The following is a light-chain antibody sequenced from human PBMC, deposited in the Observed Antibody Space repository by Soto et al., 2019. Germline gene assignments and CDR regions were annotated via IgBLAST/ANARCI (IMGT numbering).Light chain of an antibody. V-gene: IGLV2-8*01. CDR2: EVT. Sequence: QSALTQPASVSGSPGQSITISCTGTSSDIGHYDYVSWYQQHPGKAPKLMIYEVTERPSGVPDRFSGSKSGNTASLTVSGLQAEDEADYYCTSYAGTNSVYVFGAGTKLTVL. J-gene: IGLJ1*01. CDR3: TSYAGTNSVYV. CDR1: SSDIGHYDY.